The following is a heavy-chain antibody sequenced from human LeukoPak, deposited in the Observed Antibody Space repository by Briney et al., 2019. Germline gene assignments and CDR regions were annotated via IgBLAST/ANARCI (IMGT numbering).Heavy chain of an antibody. CDR1: GFTFSSYS. Sequence: PGGSLRLSCAASGFTFSSYSMNWVRQAPGKGLEWVSYISSSSSYIYYADSVKGRFTISRDNAKNSLYLQMNSLRAEDTAVYYGASGADYSNYHGLDWGQGTLVTVSS. CDR3: ASGADYSNYHGLD. J-gene: IGHJ4*02. V-gene: IGHV3-21*01. D-gene: IGHD4-11*01. CDR2: ISSSSSYI.